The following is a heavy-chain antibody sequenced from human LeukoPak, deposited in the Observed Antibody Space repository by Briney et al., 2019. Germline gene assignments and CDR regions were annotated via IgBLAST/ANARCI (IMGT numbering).Heavy chain of an antibody. V-gene: IGHV1-2*02. CDR1: GYTFTDYY. D-gene: IGHD5-12*01. Sequence: ASVKDTCMTSGYTFTDYYLHWVRQAPGQGLEWVGWIHPNTGATYHAQKFQGRLTMTRDTSISTVYMELTRLRSDDTAVYYCARDMGRYSGYDYDYWGQ. J-gene: IGHJ4*02. CDR2: IHPNTGAT. CDR3: ARDMGRYSGYDYDY.